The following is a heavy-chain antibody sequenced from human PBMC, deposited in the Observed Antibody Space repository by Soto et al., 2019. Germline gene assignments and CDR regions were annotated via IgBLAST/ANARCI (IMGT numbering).Heavy chain of an antibody. CDR3: AIETNYGDPYWYFDL. Sequence: QVQLVQSGAEVKKPGSSVKVSCKASGGTFSSYTISWVRQAPGQGLEWMGRIIPILGIANYAQKFQGRVTITADKSTSTAYMELSSLRSEDTAVYYCAIETNYGDPYWYFDLWGRGTLVTVSS. J-gene: IGHJ2*01. CDR1: GGTFSSYT. D-gene: IGHD4-17*01. V-gene: IGHV1-69*08. CDR2: IIPILGIA.